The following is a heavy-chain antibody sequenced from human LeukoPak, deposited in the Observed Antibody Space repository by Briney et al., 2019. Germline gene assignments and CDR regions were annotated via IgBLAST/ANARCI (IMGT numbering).Heavy chain of an antibody. CDR3: SKTVSGWNYFDY. CDR1: GFTFRNYA. CDR2: ISGSGDST. V-gene: IGHV3-23*01. J-gene: IGHJ4*02. Sequence: GGSLRLSCGASGFTFRNYAMIWVRQAPGKGLEWVSAISGSGDSTYYADSVKGRFTISRDNSKNTLYLQMNSLRAEDTALYYCSKTVSGWNYFDYWGQGTLVTVSS. D-gene: IGHD6-19*01.